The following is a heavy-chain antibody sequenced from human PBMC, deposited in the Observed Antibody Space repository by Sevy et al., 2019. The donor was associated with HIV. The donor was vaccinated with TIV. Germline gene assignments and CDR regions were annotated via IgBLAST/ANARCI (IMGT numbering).Heavy chain of an antibody. CDR1: GFTFSSYN. V-gene: IGHV3-21*01. D-gene: IGHD2-2*01. CDR2: ISSNRVYI. J-gene: IGHJ4*02. CDR3: ARGPSMPAGY. Sequence: GGSLRLSCAASGFTFSSYNMNWVRQAPGKGLEWVSSISSNRVYIYYADSVKGRFTISRDNAKNSLYLQMNSLRAEDTAVYYCARGPSMPAGYWGQGTLVTVSS.